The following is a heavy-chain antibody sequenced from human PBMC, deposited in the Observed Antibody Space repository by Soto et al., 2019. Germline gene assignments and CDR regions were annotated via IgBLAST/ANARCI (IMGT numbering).Heavy chain of an antibody. V-gene: IGHV3-74*01. Sequence: GGSLRLSCTASGFTFNTHWMHWVRQAPGKGLVWVSRIYFDGITTNYADSAKGRLTVSRDNAKNTVYLHVNTLRDEDTAVYYCARGGAMGVDYWGQGTLVTVSS. CDR2: IYFDGITT. D-gene: IGHD1-26*01. CDR3: ARGGAMGVDY. CDR1: GFTFNTHW. J-gene: IGHJ4*02.